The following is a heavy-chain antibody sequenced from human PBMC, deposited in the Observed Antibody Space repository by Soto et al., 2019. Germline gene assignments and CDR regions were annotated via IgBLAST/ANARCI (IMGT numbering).Heavy chain of an antibody. CDR2: IHHSGRT. J-gene: IGHJ4*02. D-gene: IGHD3-22*01. Sequence: SETLSLTCTVSGVSISRYYWSWMRQSPGKEMEWIGFIHHSGRTNSNPSLQSRLTMSVDTSKNQFSLSLSSVTAADTAVYYCARGYYDSRGYSEPFDSRGQGTLVTVSS. V-gene: IGHV4-59*01. CDR3: ARGYYDSRGYSEPFDS. CDR1: GVSISRYY.